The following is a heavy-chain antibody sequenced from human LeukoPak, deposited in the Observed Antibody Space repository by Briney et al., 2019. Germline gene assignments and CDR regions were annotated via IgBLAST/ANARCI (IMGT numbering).Heavy chain of an antibody. J-gene: IGHJ4*02. D-gene: IGHD3-22*01. V-gene: IGHV5-10-1*01. CDR2: IAPSDSFT. CDR1: GYSFSTYW. Sequence: GESLKISCKGSGYSFSTYWISWVRQMPGKGLEWMGRIAPSDSFTNYSPSFQGHVTISADKSISTAYLQWSSLKASDTAIYYCARHRDYYDMSGHDYWGQGVLVTVSS. CDR3: ARHRDYYDMSGHDY.